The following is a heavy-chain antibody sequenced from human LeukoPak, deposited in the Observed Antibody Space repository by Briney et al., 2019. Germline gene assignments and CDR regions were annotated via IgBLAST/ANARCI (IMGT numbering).Heavy chain of an antibody. V-gene: IGHV1-69*13. D-gene: IGHD5-24*01. CDR2: IIPIFGTA. CDR3: ARHSTQVEMATIAAEFDY. J-gene: IGHJ4*02. Sequence: ASVKVSCKASGGTLSSYAISWVRRAPGQGLEWMGGIIPIFGTANYAQKFQGRVTITADESTSTAYMELSSLRSEDTAVYYCARHSTQVEMATIAAEFDYWGQGTLVTVSS. CDR1: GGTLSSYA.